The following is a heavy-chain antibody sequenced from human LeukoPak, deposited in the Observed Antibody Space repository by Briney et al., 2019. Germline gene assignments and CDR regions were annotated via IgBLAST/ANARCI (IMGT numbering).Heavy chain of an antibody. D-gene: IGHD2-15*01. CDR2: ISYDGSNK. J-gene: IGHJ4*02. V-gene: IGHV3-30*18. Sequence: PGGSLRLSCAASGFTFSSYSMHWVRQAPGKGLEWVAVISYDGSNKYYADSVKGRFTISRDNSKNTLYLQMNSLRAEDTAVYYCAKRYCSGGSCSYFDYWGQGTLVTVSS. CDR3: AKRYCSGGSCSYFDY. CDR1: GFTFSSYS.